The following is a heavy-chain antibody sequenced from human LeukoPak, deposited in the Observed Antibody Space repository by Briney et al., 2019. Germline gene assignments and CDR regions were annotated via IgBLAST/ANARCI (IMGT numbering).Heavy chain of an antibody. D-gene: IGHD6-19*01. V-gene: IGHV1-2*04. CDR3: VKAVARLFDY. CDR1: GYTFTGYY. Sequence: ASVKVSFKASGYTFTGYYMHWLRQAPGQGLEWMGWINPNSGGTNYAQKFQGWVTMTRDTSSSTAYMELSKLRSDVTAVYHCVKAVARLFDYCGQGTLGSVSS. CDR2: INPNSGGT. J-gene: IGHJ4*02.